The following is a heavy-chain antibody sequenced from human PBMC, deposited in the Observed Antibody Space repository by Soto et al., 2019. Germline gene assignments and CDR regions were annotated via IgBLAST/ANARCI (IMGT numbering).Heavy chain of an antibody. V-gene: IGHV1-69*02. Sequence: QVQLVQSGAEVKKPGSSVKVSCKDSGGTFSTYSMFWVRQAPGQGLEWMGRIIPMLGIANYAQRFQDRVTITADKSTATAYRELSSLRSEDTALYYCTIGSWSGEVFDIWGQGTMVTVSS. D-gene: IGHD2-21*01. CDR1: GGTFSTYS. CDR2: IIPMLGIA. J-gene: IGHJ3*02. CDR3: TIGSWSGEVFDI.